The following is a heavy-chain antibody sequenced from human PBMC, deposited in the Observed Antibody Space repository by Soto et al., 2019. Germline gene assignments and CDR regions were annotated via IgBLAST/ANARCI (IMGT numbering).Heavy chain of an antibody. D-gene: IGHD5-12*01. Sequence: SETLSLTCTVSGGSISGYYWTWIRQSPGKGLEWIGYIYYRGSTDYNPSLKSRVTMSVDTSKNQFSLTVTSVTAADTAVYYCARRIVATETFDDWGQGTLVTVSS. CDR3: ARRIVATETFDD. CDR1: GGSISGYY. CDR2: IYYRGST. J-gene: IGHJ4*02. V-gene: IGHV4-59*12.